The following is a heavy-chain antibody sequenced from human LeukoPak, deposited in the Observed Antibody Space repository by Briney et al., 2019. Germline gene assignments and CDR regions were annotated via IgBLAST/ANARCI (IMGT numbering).Heavy chain of an antibody. CDR3: AKDGVRLDYYGSGSYSPELDY. V-gene: IGHV3-23*01. J-gene: IGHJ4*02. CDR2: ILGNGVDT. Sequence: GGSLRLSCVVSGITFSTYAMSWVRQAPGKGLEWVSGILGNGVDTYYADSVKGRFTISRDNSKNTLYLQMNSLRAEDTAVYYCAKDGVRLDYYGSGSYSPELDYWGQGTLVTVSS. CDR1: GITFSTYA. D-gene: IGHD3-10*01.